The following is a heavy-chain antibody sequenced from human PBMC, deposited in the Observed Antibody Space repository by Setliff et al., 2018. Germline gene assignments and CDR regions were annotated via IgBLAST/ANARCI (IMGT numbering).Heavy chain of an antibody. D-gene: IGHD3-3*01. CDR3: RYWSGYYNNDY. V-gene: IGHV4-34*01. J-gene: IGHJ4*02. Sequence: SATLSLTCTVYGGSFTNYYWGWIRQSPGKGLEWIGEINHSGSTNYNPSLKSRLTISVDASTNQFSLKLYSVTAADTAVYYCRYWSGYYNNDYWGQGTLVTVSS. CDR2: INHSGST. CDR1: GGSFTNYY.